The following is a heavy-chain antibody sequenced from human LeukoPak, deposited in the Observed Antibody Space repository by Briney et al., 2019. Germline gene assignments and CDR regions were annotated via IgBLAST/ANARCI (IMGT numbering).Heavy chain of an antibody. CDR2: IIPIFGTA. J-gene: IGHJ3*02. CDR1: GGTVSSYA. Sequence: ASVKVSCKASGGTVSSYAISWVRQAPGQGLEWMGGIIPIFGTANYAQKFQGRVTITTDESTSTAYMELSSLRSEDTAVYYCAVPPPSGSYAPQDAFDIWGQGTMVTVSS. D-gene: IGHD1-26*01. V-gene: IGHV1-69*05. CDR3: AVPPPSGSYAPQDAFDI.